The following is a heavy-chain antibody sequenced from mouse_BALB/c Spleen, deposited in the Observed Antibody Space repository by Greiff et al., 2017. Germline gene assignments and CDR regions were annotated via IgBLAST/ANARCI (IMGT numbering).Heavy chain of an antibody. V-gene: IGHV1-84*02. CDR1: GYTFTDYY. J-gene: IGHJ4*01. CDR2: IYPGSGTT. CDR3: ARRPITTVVATRYAMGY. Sequence: LMESGPELVKPGASVKISCKASGYTFTDYYINWVKQKPGQGLEWIGWIYPGSGTTKYNEKFKGKATLTVDTSSSTAYMQLSSQTSEDTAVYFWARRPITTVVATRYAMGYWGQGTSVTVTS. D-gene: IGHD1-1*01.